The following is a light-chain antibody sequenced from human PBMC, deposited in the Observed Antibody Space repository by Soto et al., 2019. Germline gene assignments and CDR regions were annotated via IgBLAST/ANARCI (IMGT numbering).Light chain of an antibody. Sequence: DIQMTQSPSTLSASVGDRVTITCRASQSISGSLAWYQQKPGKAPQLLIYEASNLKSGVPSRFSGSGSGTEYTLTISSLQPDDSASYYCQQYNGFWTFDQGTRVEIK. J-gene: IGKJ1*01. CDR2: EAS. CDR3: QQYNGFWT. V-gene: IGKV1-5*03. CDR1: QSISGS.